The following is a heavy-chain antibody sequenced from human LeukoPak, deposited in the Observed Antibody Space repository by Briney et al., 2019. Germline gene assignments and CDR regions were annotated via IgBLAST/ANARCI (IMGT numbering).Heavy chain of an antibody. CDR3: ARDPSGQLRPYNWFDP. V-gene: IGHV3-11*06. J-gene: IGHJ5*02. Sequence: GGSLRLSCAVSGFTFSDYYMSWIRQAPGKGLEWVSSISSSSSYIYYADSVKGRFTISRDNAKNSLYLQMNSLRAEDTAVYYCARDPSGQLRPYNWFDPWGQGTLVTVSS. D-gene: IGHD2-2*01. CDR1: GFTFSDYY. CDR2: ISSSSSYI.